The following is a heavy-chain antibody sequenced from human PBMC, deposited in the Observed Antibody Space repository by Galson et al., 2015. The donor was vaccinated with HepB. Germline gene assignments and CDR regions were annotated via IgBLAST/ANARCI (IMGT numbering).Heavy chain of an antibody. J-gene: IGHJ3*02. CDR3: AREKGFMATTSLGAFDI. CDR1: GFTFRRYW. Sequence: SLRLSCAASGFTFRRYWMTWVRQAPGKGLEWVANIKQDGSEKYYVDSVKGRFTVSRDNAKNSLYLQMNSVRAEDTAVYYCAREKGFMATTSLGAFDIWGQGTMVTVSS. V-gene: IGHV3-7*03. CDR2: IKQDGSEK. D-gene: IGHD5-12*01.